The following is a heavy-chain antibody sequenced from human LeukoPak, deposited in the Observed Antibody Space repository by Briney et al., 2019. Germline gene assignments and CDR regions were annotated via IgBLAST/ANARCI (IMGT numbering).Heavy chain of an antibody. CDR1: GGSISSYY. CDR2: IYYSGST. CDR3: ARHWASYYGGSAYYYYGMDV. J-gene: IGHJ6*02. Sequence: SETLSLTCTVSGGSISSYYWSWIRQPPGKGLEWIGYIYYSGSTNYNPSLKSRVTISVDTSKNQFSLKLSSVTAADTAVYYCARHWASYYGGSAYYYYGMDVWGQGTTVTVSS. V-gene: IGHV4-59*08. D-gene: IGHD4-23*01.